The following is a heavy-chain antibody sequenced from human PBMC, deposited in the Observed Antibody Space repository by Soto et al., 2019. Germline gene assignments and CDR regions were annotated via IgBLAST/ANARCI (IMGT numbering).Heavy chain of an antibody. V-gene: IGHV4-59*01. CDR3: TRVGGYYGDYPNFDY. J-gene: IGHJ4*02. CDR1: GSSIRPYY. Sequence: SETLSLTSSISGSSIRPYYWSWIRQPPGKGLEWIGNIYYSGSTNYSPSLRSRVIMSVASSRNQLSLRLNSVTAADTAVYYCTRVGGYYGDYPNFDYWGQGALVTVSS. CDR2: IYYSGST. D-gene: IGHD4-17*01.